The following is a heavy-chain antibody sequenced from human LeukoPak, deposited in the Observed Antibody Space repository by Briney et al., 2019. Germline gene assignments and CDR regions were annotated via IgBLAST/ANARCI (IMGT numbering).Heavy chain of an antibody. Sequence: SQTLSLTCAISGDSVSINGASWNWIRQSPSRGLEWLGRTYYRSQQWYSDYAPSVKGRIALNPDTSKNQFSLQLNSVTPEDTAVYYCGRATDFGVVANSGQGTLVTVSS. CDR2: TYYRSQQWYS. J-gene: IGHJ1*01. V-gene: IGHV6-1*01. CDR3: GRATDFGVVAN. CDR1: GDSVSINGAS. D-gene: IGHD3-3*01.